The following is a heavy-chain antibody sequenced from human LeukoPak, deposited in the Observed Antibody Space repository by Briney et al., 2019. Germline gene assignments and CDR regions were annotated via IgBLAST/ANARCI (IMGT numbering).Heavy chain of an antibody. V-gene: IGHV3-20*04. Sequence: GGSLRLSCAASGFTFDDYGMSWVRQAPGKGLEWVSGINWNGGSTGYADSVKGRFTISRDNAKNSLYLQMNSLRAEDTAVYYCARGGLTVTTGFDYWGHGTLVTVSS. CDR2: INWNGGST. CDR1: GFTFDDYG. CDR3: ARGGLTVTTGFDY. J-gene: IGHJ4*01. D-gene: IGHD4-17*01.